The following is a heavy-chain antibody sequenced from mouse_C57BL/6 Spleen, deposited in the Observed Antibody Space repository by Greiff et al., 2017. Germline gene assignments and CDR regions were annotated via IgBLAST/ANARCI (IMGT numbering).Heavy chain of an antibody. D-gene: IGHD1-1*01. CDR2: IHPNSGST. CDR1: GYTFTSYW. V-gene: IGHV1-64*01. Sequence: QVQLQQPGAELVKPGASVKLSCKASGYTFTSYWMHWVKQRPGQGLEWIGMIHPNSGSTNYNEKFKSKATLTVDKSSSTAYMQLSSLTSEDSAVYYCAIHHYCGSSHFEYWGKGTTLTVDS. CDR3: AIHHYCGSSHFEY. J-gene: IGHJ2*01.